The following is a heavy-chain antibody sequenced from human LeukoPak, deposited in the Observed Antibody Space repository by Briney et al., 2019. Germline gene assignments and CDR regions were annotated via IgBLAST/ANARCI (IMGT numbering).Heavy chain of an antibody. Sequence: PGGSLRLSCAASGFTFSSYSMNWIRQPPGKGLEWIGEISHGGSTNYNPSLKSRVTISVDTSENQFSLNLNSVTAADTAVYYCARAAYDSGILFDYWGQGILVTVSS. CDR2: ISHGGST. CDR1: GFTFSSYS. J-gene: IGHJ4*02. CDR3: ARAAYDSGILFDY. D-gene: IGHD3-10*01. V-gene: IGHV4-34*01.